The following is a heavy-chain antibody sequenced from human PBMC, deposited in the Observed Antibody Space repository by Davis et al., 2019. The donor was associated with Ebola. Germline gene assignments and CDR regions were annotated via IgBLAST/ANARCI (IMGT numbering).Heavy chain of an antibody. CDR1: GYSFTSYW. J-gene: IGHJ6*04. CDR3: AVSPYYYYGMDV. V-gene: IGHV5-10-1*01. CDR2: IDPSDSYT. Sequence: GESLKISCKGSGYSFTSYWISWVRQMPGKGLEWMGRIDPSDSYTNYSPSFQGHVTISADKSISTAYLQWSSLKASDTAMYYCAVSPYYYYGMDVWGKGTTVTVSS.